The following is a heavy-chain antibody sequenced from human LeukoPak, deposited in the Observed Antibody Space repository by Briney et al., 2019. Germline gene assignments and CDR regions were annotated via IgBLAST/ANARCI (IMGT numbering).Heavy chain of an antibody. J-gene: IGHJ1*01. D-gene: IGHD3-3*01. Sequence: GGSLRLSCAASGFTFSSYAMSWVRQAPGKGLEWVSAISGSGGSTYYADSVKGRFTISRDNSKNTLYLQMNSLRAEDTAVYYCAKDDATIFGVVIMTREYFQHWGQGTLVTVSS. CDR2: ISGSGGST. CDR1: GFTFSSYA. CDR3: AKDDATIFGVVIMTREYFQH. V-gene: IGHV3-23*01.